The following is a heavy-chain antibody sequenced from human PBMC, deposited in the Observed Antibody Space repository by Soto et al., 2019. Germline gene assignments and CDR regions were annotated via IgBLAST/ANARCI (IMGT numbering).Heavy chain of an antibody. D-gene: IGHD2-2*01. CDR1: WVKVVNHG. J-gene: IGHJ6*01. V-gene: IGHV3-33*01. Sequence: PQRLPNRAAWVKVVNHGAHCVRQAPTKGLERVAVIWYDGSNKYYADSVKGRFTSSRDNSKNTLYLQMNSLRAEDTAVYYCAREIVLVPGAMPPYYYGMDVWGQGTTVTVPS. CDR3: AREIVLVPGAMPPYYYGMDV. CDR2: IWYDGSNK.